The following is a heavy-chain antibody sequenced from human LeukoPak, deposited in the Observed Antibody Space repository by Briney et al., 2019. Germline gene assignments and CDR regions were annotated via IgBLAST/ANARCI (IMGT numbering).Heavy chain of an antibody. CDR1: GFTFSSYA. Sequence: GGSLRLSCAASGFTFSSYAMSWVRQAPGKGLEWVSAISGSGGSTYYADSVKGRFTISRDNAKNSLYLQMNSLKAEDTAVYYCAELGITMIGGVWGRGTTVTISS. D-gene: IGHD3-10*02. J-gene: IGHJ6*04. V-gene: IGHV3-23*01. CDR3: AELGITMIGGV. CDR2: ISGSGGST.